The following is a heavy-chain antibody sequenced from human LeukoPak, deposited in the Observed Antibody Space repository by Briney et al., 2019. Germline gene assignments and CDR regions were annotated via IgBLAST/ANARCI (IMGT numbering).Heavy chain of an antibody. J-gene: IGHJ4*02. Sequence: SETLSLTCTVSGYSISSGYYWGWIRQPPGKGLEWIGSIYHSGSTYYNPPLKSRVTISVDTSKNQFSPKLSSVTAADTAVYYCATVPAAIDYWGQGTLVTVSS. D-gene: IGHD2-2*01. CDR1: GYSISSGYY. V-gene: IGHV4-38-2*02. CDR3: ATVPAAIDY. CDR2: IYHSGST.